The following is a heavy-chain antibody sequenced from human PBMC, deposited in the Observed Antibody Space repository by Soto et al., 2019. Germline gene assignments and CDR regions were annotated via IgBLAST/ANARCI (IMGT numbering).Heavy chain of an antibody. V-gene: IGHV1-69*06. CDR2: IVPIFGTT. CDR3: ARFAESSGYMDI. CDR1: GGSFGNNA. D-gene: IGHD5-12*01. J-gene: IGHJ4*02. Sequence: QVQLVQSGAEVRKSGSTVKVSCQASGGSFGNNAISWVRQAPGQGLEWMGGIVPIFGTTNYAQKFQGRVTITADKSTNVAYLELSNLRSEDTAPYFCARFAESSGYMDIWGQGAQVTVSS.